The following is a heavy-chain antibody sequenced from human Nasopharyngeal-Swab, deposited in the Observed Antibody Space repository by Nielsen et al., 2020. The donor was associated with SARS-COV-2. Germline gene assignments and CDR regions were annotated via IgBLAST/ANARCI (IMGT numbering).Heavy chain of an antibody. J-gene: IGHJ6*03. CDR1: GGTFSSYA. CDR2: IVPIFGTA. D-gene: IGHD5-12*01. Sequence: SVTVSCKASGGTFSSYAISWVRQATAKGVEWMGGIVPIFGTANYAQKFQGGVTITADKSTSTAYMELSSLRSEDTAVYYFAREESLRGYIGYDPYYMDVWGKGTTVTVSS. CDR3: AREESLRGYIGYDPYYMDV. V-gene: IGHV1-69*06.